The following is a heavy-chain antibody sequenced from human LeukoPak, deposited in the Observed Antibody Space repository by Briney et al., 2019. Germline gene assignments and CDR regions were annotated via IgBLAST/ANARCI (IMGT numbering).Heavy chain of an antibody. CDR3: ARDNLGVLEWPYMDV. CDR2: IIPIFGTA. Sequence: WASVKVSCKASGGTFSSYAISWVRQAPGQGLEWMGGIIPIFGTANYAQKFQGRVTITADESMSTAYMELSSLRSEDTAVYYCARDNLGVLEWPYMDVWGKGTTVTVSS. CDR1: GGTFSSYA. J-gene: IGHJ6*03. V-gene: IGHV1-69*13. D-gene: IGHD3-3*01.